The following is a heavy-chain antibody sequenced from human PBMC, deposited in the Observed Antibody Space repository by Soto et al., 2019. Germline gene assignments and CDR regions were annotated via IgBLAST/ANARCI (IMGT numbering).Heavy chain of an antibody. J-gene: IGHJ4*02. CDR1: GDSMSKYY. D-gene: IGHD1-26*01. V-gene: IGHV4-4*07. CDR2: IYTSGST. CDR3: ARTVGAAYYCDF. Sequence: QVQLQESGPGLVKPSETLSLTCTVSGDSMSKYYWSWIRQPAGKGLEWIGRIYTSGSTNYNPSLKSRVNMSIDTSNNHFSLNLKSVTAADAAVYYCARTVGAAYYCDFWGQGALVTVSS.